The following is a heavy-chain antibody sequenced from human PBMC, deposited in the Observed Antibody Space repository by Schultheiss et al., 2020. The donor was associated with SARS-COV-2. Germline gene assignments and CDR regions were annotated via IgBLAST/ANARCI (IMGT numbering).Heavy chain of an antibody. CDR3: ARGRSWTDY. V-gene: IGHV3-7*03. CDR2: IKQDGSEK. J-gene: IGHJ4*02. CDR1: GFTLSSYW. Sequence: GGSLRLSCAASGFTLSSYWMSWVRQAPGKGLEWVDNIKQDGSEKYYVDSVKGRFTISRDNVKNSLYLQMNSLRVEDTAVYYCARGRSWTDYWGQGTLVTVSS. D-gene: IGHD1-26*01.